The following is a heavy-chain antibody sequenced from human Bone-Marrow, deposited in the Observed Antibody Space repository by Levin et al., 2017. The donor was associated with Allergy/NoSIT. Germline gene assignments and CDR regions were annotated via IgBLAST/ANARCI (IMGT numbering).Heavy chain of an antibody. J-gene: IGHJ2*01. CDR2: INHSGST. V-gene: IGHV4-34*01. D-gene: IGHD3-9*01. Sequence: SQTLSLTCAVYGGSFSGYYWSWIRQPPGKGLEWIGEINHSGSTNYNPSLKSRVTISVDTSKNQFSLKLSSVTAADTAVYYCARGGNDILTGSRYRKGWYFDLWGRGTLVTVSS. CDR3: ARGGNDILTGSRYRKGWYFDL. CDR1: GGSFSGYY.